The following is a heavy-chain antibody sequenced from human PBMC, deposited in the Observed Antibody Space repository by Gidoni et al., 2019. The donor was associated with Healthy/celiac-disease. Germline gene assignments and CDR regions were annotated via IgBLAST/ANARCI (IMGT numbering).Heavy chain of an antibody. J-gene: IGHJ5*02. D-gene: IGHD6-13*01. CDR1: GFTFSSYG. CDR2: INSDGSST. V-gene: IGHV3-74*01. Sequence: EVQLVDSGGGLFQPGGSLRLSCAASGFTFSSYGMHWVRQAPGKGLVWVSRINSDGSSTSYADSVKGRFTISRDNAKNTLYQQMNSLRAEDTAVYYCAREGSSSWFGNWFDPWGQGTLVTVSS. CDR3: AREGSSSWFGNWFDP.